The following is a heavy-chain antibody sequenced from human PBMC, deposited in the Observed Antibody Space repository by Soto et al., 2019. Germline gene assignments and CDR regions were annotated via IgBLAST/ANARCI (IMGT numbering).Heavy chain of an antibody. CDR3: ARSFTKSRRGGVAFDY. CDR1: GGTISSFA. J-gene: IGHJ4*02. CDR2: IIPFDGTT. Sequence: QVQLVQSGAEVKKPGSSVNVSCTTSGGTISSFAIHWVRQAPGQGLEWMGGIIPFDGTTNYAEKFQGSVTITADASTSTAYMDLSSLRSDDTAVYYCARSFTKSRRGGVAFDYWGQGTLLTVSP. D-gene: IGHD3-3*01. V-gene: IGHV1-69*01.